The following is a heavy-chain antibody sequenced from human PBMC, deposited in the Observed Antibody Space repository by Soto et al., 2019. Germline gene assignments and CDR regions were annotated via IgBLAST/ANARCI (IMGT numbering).Heavy chain of an antibody. V-gene: IGHV3-33*01. Sequence: GGSLRLSCAASGFTFSSYGMHWVRQAPGKGLEWVAVIWYDGSNKYYADSVKGRFTISRDNSKNTLYLQMNSLRAEDTAVYYCARDPDYSNYGGYFDYWGQGTLVTVSS. CDR3: ARDPDYSNYGGYFDY. D-gene: IGHD4-4*01. CDR1: GFTFSSYG. J-gene: IGHJ4*02. CDR2: IWYDGSNK.